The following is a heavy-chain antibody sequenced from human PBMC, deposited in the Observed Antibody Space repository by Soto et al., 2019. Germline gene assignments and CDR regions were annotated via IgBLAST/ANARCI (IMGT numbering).Heavy chain of an antibody. Sequence: QITLKESGPTLVKVTQTLTLTCTFSGFSLSTSGVGVAWSRQPPGKALGWLALIYWDDDNRYSPSLKSRLTITKDTSKNQVVLKMTNMDPVDTASYYCAHTLLGRSTYYYGMDVWGQGTTVTVSS. V-gene: IGHV2-5*02. CDR3: AHTLLGRSTYYYGMDV. D-gene: IGHD3-10*01. CDR2: IYWDDDN. CDR1: GFSLSTSGVG. J-gene: IGHJ6*02.